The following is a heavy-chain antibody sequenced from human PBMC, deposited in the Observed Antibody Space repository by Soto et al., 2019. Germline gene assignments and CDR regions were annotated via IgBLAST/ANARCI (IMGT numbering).Heavy chain of an antibody. CDR3: VRDIL. J-gene: IGHJ4*02. V-gene: IGHV3-74*01. Sequence: EVQLVESGGGLVQPGGSLRLSCAASGFTFRSSWMYWVRQTPGKGPVWVSCINGDGSVIYYADSVKGRFTISRDNAGDTLYRQTNSLTTEGSSVYYCVRDILWGQGTLVSVSS. CDR2: INGDGSVI. CDR1: GFTFRSSW.